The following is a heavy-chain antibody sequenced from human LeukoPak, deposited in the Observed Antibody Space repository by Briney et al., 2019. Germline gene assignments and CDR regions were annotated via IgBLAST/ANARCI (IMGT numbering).Heavy chain of an antibody. CDR2: IRSKAYGGTT. V-gene: IGHV3-49*04. Sequence: GRSLRLSCTASGFTFGDYAMIWVRQAPGKGPEGVGFIRSKAYGGTTEYAASVKGRFTISRDDSKSIAYLQMNSLKTEDTAVYYCTRDRGGAAGELFDYWGQGTLVTVSS. J-gene: IGHJ4*02. D-gene: IGHD3-10*01. CDR3: TRDRGGAAGELFDY. CDR1: GFTFGDYA.